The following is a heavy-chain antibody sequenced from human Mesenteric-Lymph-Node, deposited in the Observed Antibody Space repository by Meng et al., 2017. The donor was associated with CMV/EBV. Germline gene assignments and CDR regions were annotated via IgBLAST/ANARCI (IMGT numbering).Heavy chain of an antibody. V-gene: IGHV2-5*01. J-gene: IGHJ5*02. CDR2: IYWNDDR. D-gene: IGHD3-3*01. Sequence: FALSTSAEGVGWIRQPQGKALEWLGHIYWNDDRRYNPSLKTRVTITKNSSKSQVVLTMTNMDPVDTATYYCAPLLRFLEWSWGFDPWGQGTLVTVSS. CDR1: FALSTSAEG. CDR3: APLLRFLEWSWGFDP.